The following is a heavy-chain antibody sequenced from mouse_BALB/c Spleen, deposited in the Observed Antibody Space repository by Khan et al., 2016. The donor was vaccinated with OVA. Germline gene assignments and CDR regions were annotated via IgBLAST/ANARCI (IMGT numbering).Heavy chain of an antibody. V-gene: IGHV1-18*01. CDR1: GYPFTDYN. Sequence: VRLQQSGPELVKPGASVKIPCKASGYPFTDYNMDWVKQSHGKSLEWIGDITPNNGGTIYNQKFKGKATLTVDKSSSTAYIELRSLTSEDTAVYCCARGGFGRPFAYWGQGTLVTVSA. J-gene: IGHJ3*01. CDR2: ITPNNGGT. D-gene: IGHD1-1*01. CDR3: ARGGFGRPFAY.